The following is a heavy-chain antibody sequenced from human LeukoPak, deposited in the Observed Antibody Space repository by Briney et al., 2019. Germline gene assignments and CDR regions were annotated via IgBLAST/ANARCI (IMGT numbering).Heavy chain of an antibody. CDR2: IIPIFGTA. J-gene: IGHJ6*03. CDR1: GCTFSSYA. D-gene: IGHD2-2*01. Sequence: SAKVSCKASGCTFSSYAISWVRQAPGQGLEWMGRIIPIFGTANYAQKFQGRVTITADKSTSTAYMELSSLRSEDTAVYYCARECSRGSTSCLYYYYYYYMDVWGKGTTVTLSS. V-gene: IGHV1-69*06. CDR3: ARECSRGSTSCLYYYYYYYMDV.